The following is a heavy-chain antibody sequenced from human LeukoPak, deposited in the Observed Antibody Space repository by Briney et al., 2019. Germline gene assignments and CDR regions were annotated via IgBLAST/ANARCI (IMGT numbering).Heavy chain of an antibody. Sequence: ASVTVSCKASGYTFTSYYMHWVRQAPGQGLEWMGIINPSGGSTSYAQKFQGRVTMTRDTSTSTVYMELSSLRSEDTAVYYCARDWNFWSGYYHFDYWGQGTLVTVSS. D-gene: IGHD3-3*01. CDR2: INPSGGST. CDR1: GYTFTSYY. V-gene: IGHV1-46*01. CDR3: ARDWNFWSGYYHFDY. J-gene: IGHJ4*02.